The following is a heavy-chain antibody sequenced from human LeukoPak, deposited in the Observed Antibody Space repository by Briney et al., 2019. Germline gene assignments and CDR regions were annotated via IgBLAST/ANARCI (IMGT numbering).Heavy chain of an antibody. J-gene: IGHJ4*02. CDR2: IYYSGTT. Sequence: TPSETLSLTCTVSGDSISSWYWSWIRQPPGKGLEWIGYIYYSGTTYYNPSLKSRVSISFDTSKNQFSLKLSSVTAADTAVYYCARDNYYDSSGYYFPFDYWGQGTLVTVSS. V-gene: IGHV4-59*01. CDR3: ARDNYYDSSGYYFPFDY. D-gene: IGHD3-22*01. CDR1: GDSISSWY.